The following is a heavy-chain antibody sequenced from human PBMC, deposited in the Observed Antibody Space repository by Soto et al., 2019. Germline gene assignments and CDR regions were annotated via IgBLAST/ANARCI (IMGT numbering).Heavy chain of an antibody. CDR3: ASKFSTRYSTHWVDAFDI. V-gene: IGHV4-4*02. J-gene: IGHJ3*02. CDR1: SGSISSSNW. Sequence: QVQLQESGPGLVKPSGTLSLTCAVSSGSISSSNWWSWVRQPPGKGLEWIGEIYHSGSTNYNPSLKSRVTISGDKSKNQFSLKLSSVTAADTAVYYCASKFSTRYSTHWVDAFDIWGQGTMVTVSS. CDR2: IYHSGST. D-gene: IGHD1-26*01.